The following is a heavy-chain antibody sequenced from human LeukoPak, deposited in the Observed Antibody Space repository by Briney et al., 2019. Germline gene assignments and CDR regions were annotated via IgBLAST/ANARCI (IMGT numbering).Heavy chain of an antibody. V-gene: IGHV1-8*01. CDR2: MNPNSGNT. CDR3: ARRGYYYDSSGYYH. D-gene: IGHD3-22*01. Sequence: VSVKVSCKASGYTFTSYDINWVRQASGQGLEWMGWMNPNSGNTGYAQKFQGRVTMTRNTSISTAYMELSSLRSEDTAVYYWARRGYYYDSSGYYHWGQGTLVTVSS. J-gene: IGHJ5*02. CDR1: GYTFTSYD.